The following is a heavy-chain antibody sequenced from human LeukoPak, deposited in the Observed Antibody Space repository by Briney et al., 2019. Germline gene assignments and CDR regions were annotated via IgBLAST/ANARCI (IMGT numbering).Heavy chain of an antibody. V-gene: IGHV3-30*04. J-gene: IGHJ3*02. CDR2: ISYDGSNK. D-gene: IGHD6-19*01. CDR3: ARVQWAFDI. CDR1: GFTFSSYA. Sequence: PGRSLRLSCAASGFTFSSYAMHWVRQAPGKGLEWVAVISYDGSNKYYADSVKGRFTISRDNSKNTLYLQMSSLRAEDTAVYYCARVQWAFDIWGQGTMVTVSS.